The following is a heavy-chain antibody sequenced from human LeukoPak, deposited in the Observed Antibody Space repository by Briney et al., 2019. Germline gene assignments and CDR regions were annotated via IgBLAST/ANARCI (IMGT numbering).Heavy chain of an antibody. CDR3: ARAGGTLDY. V-gene: IGHV4-59*01. CDR2: IYYSGST. J-gene: IGHJ4*02. CDR1: GGSFSSYY. Sequence: SETLSLTCTVSGGSFSSYYWSWIRQPPGKGLVWIGYIYYSGSTNYNPSLKCRVTMSIDTSKNQFSLKVTSVTAADTAVYYCARAGGTLDYWGQGTLVTVSS. D-gene: IGHD2-15*01.